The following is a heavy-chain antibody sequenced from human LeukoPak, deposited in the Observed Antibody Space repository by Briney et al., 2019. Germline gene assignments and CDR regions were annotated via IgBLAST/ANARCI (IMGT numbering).Heavy chain of an antibody. D-gene: IGHD1-26*01. CDR2: ISGGGGST. CDR1: GFTFSSYS. CDR3: AKGGKWDVTPFDY. V-gene: IGHV3-23*01. J-gene: IGHJ4*02. Sequence: GGSLRLSCAASGFTFSSYSMNWVRQAPGKGLEWVSTISGGGGSTYYADSVKGRFTISRDNSKNTLYPQVNSLRAEDTAVYYCAKGGKWDVTPFDYWGQGTLVTVSS.